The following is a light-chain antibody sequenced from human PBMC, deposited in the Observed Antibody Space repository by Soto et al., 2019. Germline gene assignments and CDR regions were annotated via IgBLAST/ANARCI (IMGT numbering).Light chain of an antibody. CDR2: DAS. Sequence: IEVTQSPSTLSAYVGDRVTITCRASQTISTWMAWYQQKPGKAPKLLIYDASTLESGVPSRFSGSGSGTEFTLIISGLQPDDYATYYCQQYTNTNNPWMFGQGTKVDIK. CDR1: QTISTW. J-gene: IGKJ1*01. CDR3: QQYTNTNNPWM. V-gene: IGKV1-5*01.